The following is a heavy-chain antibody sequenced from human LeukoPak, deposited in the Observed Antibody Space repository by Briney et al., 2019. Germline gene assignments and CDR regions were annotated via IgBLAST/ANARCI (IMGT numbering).Heavy chain of an antibody. Sequence: SETLSLTCTVSGGSISSYYWSWIRQPPGKGLEWIGYIYYSGSTNSNPSLKSRVTMSVDTSKKELSLKLGSVTAADTAVYYCARGAGSTYYFDYWGQGTLVTVSS. J-gene: IGHJ4*02. V-gene: IGHV4-59*08. CDR1: GGSISSYY. CDR3: ARGAGSTYYFDY. CDR2: IYYSGST. D-gene: IGHD1-14*01.